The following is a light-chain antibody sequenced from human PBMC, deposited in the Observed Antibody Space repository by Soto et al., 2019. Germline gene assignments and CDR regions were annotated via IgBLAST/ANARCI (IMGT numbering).Light chain of an antibody. CDR1: SGGVGGYNY. V-gene: IGLV2-14*01. Sequence: QSALTQPASVSGSPGQSITISCTGTSGGVGGYNYVSWYQQHPGKAPKLMIYDVSNRPSGVSNRFSGSKSGNTASLTISGLQAEDEADYYCSSYTSSSTLVVFGGGTKLTVL. CDR3: SSYTSSSTLVV. CDR2: DVS. J-gene: IGLJ2*01.